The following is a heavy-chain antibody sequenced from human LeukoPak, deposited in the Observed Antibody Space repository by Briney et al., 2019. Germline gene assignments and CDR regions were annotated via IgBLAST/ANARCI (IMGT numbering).Heavy chain of an antibody. V-gene: IGHV3-30*04. J-gene: IGHJ3*01. Sequence: GGSLRLSCAASGFTFSSYAMHWVRQPPGKGLEWVAVISYDGRNKFYADSVKGRFTISRDNSKNTLYLEMNSLRADETAVYYCARSGSNDAFDVWGQGAMVTVSS. CDR1: GFTFSSYA. D-gene: IGHD2-2*01. CDR2: ISYDGRNK. CDR3: ARSGSNDAFDV.